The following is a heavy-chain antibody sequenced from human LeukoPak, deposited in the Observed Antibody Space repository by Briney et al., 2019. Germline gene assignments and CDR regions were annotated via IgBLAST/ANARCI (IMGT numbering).Heavy chain of an antibody. CDR2: VYYSGST. CDR3: ARHYYYYYMDV. CDR1: GGSISSYY. Sequence: SETLSLTCTVSGGSISSYYWSWIRQPPGKGLEWIGYVYYSGSTNYNPSLKSRVTISVDTSKNQFSLKLSSVTAADTAVYYCARHYYYYYMDVWGKGTTVTVSS. J-gene: IGHJ6*03. V-gene: IGHV4-59*08.